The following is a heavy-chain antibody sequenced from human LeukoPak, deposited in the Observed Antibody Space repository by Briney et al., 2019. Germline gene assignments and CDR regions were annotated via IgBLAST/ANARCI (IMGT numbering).Heavy chain of an antibody. V-gene: IGHV3-7*01. Sequence: GGSLRLSCAASGFTFSSDWMSWVRQAPGKGLEWVANINPHGSEKYYVDSVKGRSTISRDNAENSLYLQVTSLRAEDTAIYYRMRHGSAGGYWGQGTLVTVSS. D-gene: IGHD6-19*01. CDR1: GFTFSSDW. CDR2: INPHGSEK. CDR3: MRHGSAGGY. J-gene: IGHJ4*02.